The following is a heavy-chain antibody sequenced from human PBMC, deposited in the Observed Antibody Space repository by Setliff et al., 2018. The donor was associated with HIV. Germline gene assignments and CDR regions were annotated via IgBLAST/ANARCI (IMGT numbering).Heavy chain of an antibody. V-gene: IGHV3-23*01. Sequence: GESLKISCAAFGFAFSTFDMNWVRQSPGKGLEWVAASGRGGDTAYYADSVKGRFTVSRDDSRNMLFLQMNSLGAEDAAIYYCAKPTSGIYPRSFDLWGQGTMVTVSS. CDR1: GFAFSTFD. D-gene: IGHD1-26*01. J-gene: IGHJ3*01. CDR3: AKPTSGIYPRSFDL. CDR2: SGRGGDTA.